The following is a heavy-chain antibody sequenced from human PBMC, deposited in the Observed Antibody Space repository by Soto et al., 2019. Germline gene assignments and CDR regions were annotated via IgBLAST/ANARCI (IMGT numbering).Heavy chain of an antibody. CDR1: GLTFSSYA. CDR3: AKLGVAATPVSWFDP. V-gene: IGHV3-23*01. Sequence: PGGCLRLSCAASGLTFSSYAMSWVRQAPGKGLEWVSAISGSGGSTYYADSVKGRFTISRDNSKNTLYLQMNSLRAEDTAVYYCAKLGVAATPVSWFDPWGQGTLVTVSS. CDR2: ISGSGGST. J-gene: IGHJ5*02. D-gene: IGHD2-15*01.